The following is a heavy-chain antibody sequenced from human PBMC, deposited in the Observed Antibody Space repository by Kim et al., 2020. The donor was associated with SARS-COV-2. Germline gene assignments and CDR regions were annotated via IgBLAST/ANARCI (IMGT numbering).Heavy chain of an antibody. V-gene: IGHV3-74*01. CDR1: GFTFSSYW. D-gene: IGHD5-12*01. Sequence: GGSLRLSCAASGFTFSSYWMHWVRQAPGKGLVWVSRINSDGSSTSYADSVKGRFTISRDNAKNTLYLQMNSLRAEDTAVYYCAQAGGGYDYLDYWGQGTLVTVSS. CDR3: AQAGGGYDYLDY. J-gene: IGHJ4*02. CDR2: INSDGSST.